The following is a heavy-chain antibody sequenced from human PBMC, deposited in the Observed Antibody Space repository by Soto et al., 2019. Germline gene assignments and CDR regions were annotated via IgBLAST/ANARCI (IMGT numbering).Heavy chain of an antibody. V-gene: IGHV1-46*01. CDR2: INPSGGST. CDR3: ARDRDGIDY. Sequence: QVQLVQSGAEVKKPGASVKVSCKASGYNFTSYYMHWVRQAPGQGLEWMGIINPSGGSTSYAQKFQGRATMTRDTSTSTVYMDLSSLRSEDTAVYYCARDRDGIDYWGQGTLVAVS. CDR1: GYNFTSYY. J-gene: IGHJ4*02.